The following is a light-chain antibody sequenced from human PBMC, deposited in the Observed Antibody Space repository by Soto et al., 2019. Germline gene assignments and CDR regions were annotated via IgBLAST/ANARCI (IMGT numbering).Light chain of an antibody. CDR2: AAS. Sequence: VLTQSPDTLSLSPGERATLSCRASQTVSSSFLAWYQQTPGQAPRLLIYAASNRATGIPARFSGRGSGTDFTLTISSLEPEDFAVYYCQQRSSAITFGQGTRLEIK. V-gene: IGKV3D-20*02. CDR3: QQRSSAIT. CDR1: QTVSSSF. J-gene: IGKJ5*01.